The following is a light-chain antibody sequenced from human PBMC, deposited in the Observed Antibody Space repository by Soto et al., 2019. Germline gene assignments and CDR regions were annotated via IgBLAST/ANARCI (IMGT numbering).Light chain of an antibody. CDR3: AAWDDSLSAHVV. Sequence: QSVLTQPPSASGTPGQRVTISCSGSNSNIGGNYVYWYQQLPGTAPKLLIYRNNQRPSGVPDRFSGSKSGTSASLAISGLRSEDEADYYCAAWDDSLSAHVVFGRGTKVTVL. CDR1: NSNIGGNY. CDR2: RNN. J-gene: IGLJ2*01. V-gene: IGLV1-47*01.